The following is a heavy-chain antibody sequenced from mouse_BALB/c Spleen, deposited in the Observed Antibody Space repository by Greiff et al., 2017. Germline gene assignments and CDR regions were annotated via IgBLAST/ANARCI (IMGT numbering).Heavy chain of an antibody. D-gene: IGHD4-1*01. V-gene: IGHV5-12-2*01. CDR2: ISNGGGST. CDR1: GFTFSSYT. Sequence: EVQVVESGGGLVQPGGSLKLSCAASGFTFSSYTMSWVRQTPEKRLEWVAYISNGGGSTYYPDTVKGRFTISRDNAKNTLYLQMSSLKSEDTAMYYCARNWEGGFDYWGQGTTLTVSS. CDR3: ARNWEGGFDY. J-gene: IGHJ2*01.